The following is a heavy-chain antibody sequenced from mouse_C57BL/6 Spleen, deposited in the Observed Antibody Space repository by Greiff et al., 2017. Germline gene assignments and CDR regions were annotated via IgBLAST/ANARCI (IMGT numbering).Heavy chain of an antibody. CDR3: ARWYGGYYGY. CDR1: GYAFTNYL. V-gene: IGHV1-54*01. CDR2: INPGSGGT. D-gene: IGHD2-3*01. J-gene: IGHJ2*01. Sequence: QVQLQQSGAELVRPGTSVKVSCTASGYAFTNYLIEWVKQRPGQGLEWIGVINPGSGGTNYNEKFKGKATLTADKSSSTAYMQLSSLTSEDAAVYFCARWYGGYYGYWGQGTTLTVSA.